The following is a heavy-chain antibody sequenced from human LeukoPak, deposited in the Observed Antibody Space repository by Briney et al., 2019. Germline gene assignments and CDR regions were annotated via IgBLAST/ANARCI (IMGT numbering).Heavy chain of an antibody. Sequence: GGSLRLSCAASGFTFSSYAMSWVRQAPGKGLEWVSAISGSGGSTYYADSVKGRFTISRDNSKNTRYLQMNSLRAEDTAVYYCAKDQFDYGALDHGAIDYWGQGALVTVSS. J-gene: IGHJ4*02. CDR3: AKDQFDYGALDHGAIDY. CDR1: GFTFSSYA. CDR2: ISGSGGST. D-gene: IGHD4-17*01. V-gene: IGHV3-23*01.